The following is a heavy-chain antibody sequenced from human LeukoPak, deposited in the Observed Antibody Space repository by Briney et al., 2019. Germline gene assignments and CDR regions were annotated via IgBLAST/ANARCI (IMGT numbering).Heavy chain of an antibody. Sequence: GASLKISCKGSGFSLTTYWIGWVRQMPGKGLEWRGMIYPGDSDTRYRPSFQGQVTISADKSISTAYLQWSSLKASDTAMYYCARRYYDILTGYYDAFDMWGQGTMVTVSS. J-gene: IGHJ3*02. D-gene: IGHD3-9*01. CDR2: IYPGDSDT. CDR3: ARRYYDILTGYYDAFDM. V-gene: IGHV5-51*01. CDR1: GFSLTTYW.